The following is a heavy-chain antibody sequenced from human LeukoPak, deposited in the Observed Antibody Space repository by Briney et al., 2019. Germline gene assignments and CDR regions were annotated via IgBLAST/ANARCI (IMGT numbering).Heavy chain of an antibody. V-gene: IGHV1-2*02. D-gene: IGHD7-27*01. Sequence: ASVKVSCKASGYTFTGYYMHWVRQAPGQGLEWMGWINPNSGGTNYAQKFQGRVTMTRDTSISTAYMELSRLRSDDTAVYYCARELTGDRTLDYWGQGTLVTVSS. CDR1: GYTFTGYY. CDR2: INPNSGGT. CDR3: ARELTGDRTLDY. J-gene: IGHJ4*02.